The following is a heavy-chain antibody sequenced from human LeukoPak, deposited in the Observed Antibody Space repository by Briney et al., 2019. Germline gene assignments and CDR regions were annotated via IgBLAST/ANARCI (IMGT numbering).Heavy chain of an antibody. CDR2: IRYDGNIK. CDR3: AKEGSSSWDYFDY. V-gene: IGHV3-30*02. Sequence: GGSLRLSCAASGFSFSSYGMHWVRQAPGKGLEWVAFIRYDGNIKHYADSVKGRFTISRDSSKNTLHLQMNSLRPEDTAVYYCAKEGSSSWDYFDYWGQGTLVTVSS. D-gene: IGHD6-13*01. CDR1: GFSFSSYG. J-gene: IGHJ4*02.